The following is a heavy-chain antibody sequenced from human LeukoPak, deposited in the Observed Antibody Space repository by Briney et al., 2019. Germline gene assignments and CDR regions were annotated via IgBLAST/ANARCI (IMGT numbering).Heavy chain of an antibody. CDR2: INDDGSDT. V-gene: IGHV3-74*01. Sequence: GGSLRLSCTASGFTFKLYWMHWVRQVPGKRPVWVSRINDDGSDTIYADSVRGRFTISRDDAKNTVYLQMNNLRAEDAAVYYCAKGDSSWYPSGPLDYWGQGTLVTVSS. CDR1: GFTFKLYW. D-gene: IGHD6-13*01. J-gene: IGHJ4*02. CDR3: AKGDSSWYPSGPLDY.